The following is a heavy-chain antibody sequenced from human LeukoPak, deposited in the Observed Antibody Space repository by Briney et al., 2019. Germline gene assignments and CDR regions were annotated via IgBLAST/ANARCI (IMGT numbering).Heavy chain of an antibody. J-gene: IGHJ5*02. V-gene: IGHV3-21*01. CDR2: ISSSSSYI. CDR3: ARDPTYCSSTSCYGINWFDP. Sequence: GGSLRLSCAASGFTFSGYSMNWVRQAPGKGLEWVSSISSSSSYIYYADSVKGRFTISRDNAKNSPYLQMNSLRAEDTAVYYCARDPTYCSSTSCYGINWFDPWGQGTLVTVSS. CDR1: GFTFSGYS. D-gene: IGHD2-2*01.